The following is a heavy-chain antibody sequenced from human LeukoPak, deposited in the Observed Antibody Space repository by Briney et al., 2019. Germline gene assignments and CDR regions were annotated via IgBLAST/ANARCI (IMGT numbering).Heavy chain of an antibody. CDR3: ASSPIYYDSSGDYGDY. J-gene: IGHJ4*02. D-gene: IGHD3-22*01. CDR2: ISSSGSTI. V-gene: IGHV3-48*04. CDR1: GFTFSSYG. Sequence: GGTLRLSCAASGFTFSSYGMSWVRQAPGKGLEWVSYISSSGSTIYYADSVKGRFTISRDNAKNSLYLQMNSLRAEDTAVYYCASSPIYYDSSGDYGDYWGQGTLVTVSS.